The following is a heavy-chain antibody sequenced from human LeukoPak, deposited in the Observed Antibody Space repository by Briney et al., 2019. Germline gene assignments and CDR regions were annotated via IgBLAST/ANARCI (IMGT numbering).Heavy chain of an antibody. CDR1: GFAFDSYE. D-gene: IGHD3-10*01. J-gene: IGHJ4*02. Sequence: GGSLRLSCTASGFAFDSYEMNWVRQVPGKGLEWISFISGSGSTMFYADSVKGRFTISRDDAKNSLYLQMNSLRVEDTAVYYCARGFIMIRGVIVYWGRGTLVTVSS. CDR2: ISGSGSTM. V-gene: IGHV3-48*03. CDR3: ARGFIMIRGVIVY.